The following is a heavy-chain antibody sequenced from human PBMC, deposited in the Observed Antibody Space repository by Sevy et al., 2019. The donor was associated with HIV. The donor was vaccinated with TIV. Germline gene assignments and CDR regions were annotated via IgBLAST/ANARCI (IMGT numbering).Heavy chain of an antibody. CDR1: GFTFSDYY. CDR3: ARDLEYCSGGSGYSVANDHDAFDI. V-gene: IGHV3-11*01. Sequence: GGSLRLSCAASGFTFSDYYMSWIRQAPGKGLEWVSYISSSGSTIYYADSVKGRFTISRDNAKNSLYLQRNSLRAEDTAVYYCARDLEYCSGGSGYSVANDHDAFDIWGQGTMVTVSS. CDR2: ISSSGSTI. J-gene: IGHJ3*02. D-gene: IGHD2-15*01.